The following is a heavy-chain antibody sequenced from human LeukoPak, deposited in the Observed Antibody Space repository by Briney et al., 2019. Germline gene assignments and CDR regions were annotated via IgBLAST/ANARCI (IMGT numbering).Heavy chain of an antibody. CDR3: STRHGCCSGPSFEY. Sequence: GGSLRLSCAASGFTFSDYYMSWIRQAPGKGLEWVSYISSSGSTIYYADSVKGRFTISRDNAKNSLYLQMNSLRAEDTAVYYCSTRHGCCSGPSFEYLGQGTLVTVSS. V-gene: IGHV3-11*01. CDR2: ISSSGSTI. D-gene: IGHD2-15*01. J-gene: IGHJ4*02. CDR1: GFTFSDYY.